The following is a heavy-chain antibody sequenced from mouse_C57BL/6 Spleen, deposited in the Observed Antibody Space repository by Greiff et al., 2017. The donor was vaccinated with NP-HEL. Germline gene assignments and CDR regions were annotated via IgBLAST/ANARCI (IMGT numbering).Heavy chain of an antibody. CDR2: IWSGGST. Sequence: QVQLKESGPGLVQPSQSLSITCTVSGFSLTSYGVHWVRQSPGKGLEWLGVIWSGGSTDYNAAFISRLSISKDNSKSQVFFKMNSLQADDTAIYYCARKRTGTWAWFAYWGQGTLVTVSA. V-gene: IGHV2-2*01. J-gene: IGHJ3*01. CDR1: GFSLTSYG. CDR3: ARKRTGTWAWFAY. D-gene: IGHD4-1*01.